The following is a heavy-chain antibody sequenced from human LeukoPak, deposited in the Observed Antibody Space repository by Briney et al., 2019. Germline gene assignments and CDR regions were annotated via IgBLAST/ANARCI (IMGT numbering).Heavy chain of an antibody. CDR2: ISNSASAI. CDR1: GFTFSSYE. CDR3: ARKKTRGLDY. D-gene: IGHD3-10*01. J-gene: IGHJ4*02. V-gene: IGHV3-48*03. Sequence: PGGSLRLSCAVSGFTFSSYEMNWVRQAPGKGLEWVSYISNSASAIYYADSVKGRFTISRDNAKNSLYLQMNSLRAEDTAIYYCARKKTRGLDYWGQGTLVTVS.